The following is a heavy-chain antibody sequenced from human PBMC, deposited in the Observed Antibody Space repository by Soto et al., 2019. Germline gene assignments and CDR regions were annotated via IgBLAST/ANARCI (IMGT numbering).Heavy chain of an antibody. J-gene: IGHJ6*02. Sequence: ASVKVSCKASGCTFTSYYMHWVRQAPGQGLEWMGMINPGGGSTNYAQKFQGRVTMTRDTSTSTVSMELSSLRSEDTAVYYCAKSGGYYGMDVWGQGTTVTVSS. D-gene: IGHD3-10*01. V-gene: IGHV1-46*01. CDR2: INPGGGST. CDR3: AKSGGYYGMDV. CDR1: GCTFTSYY.